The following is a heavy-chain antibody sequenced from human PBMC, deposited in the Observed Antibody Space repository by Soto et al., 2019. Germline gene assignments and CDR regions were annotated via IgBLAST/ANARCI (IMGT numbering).Heavy chain of an antibody. V-gene: IGHV1-8*01. J-gene: IGHJ4*02. Sequence: QVPLVQSGAEVKKPGASVKVSCKASGYTFTSYDINCVRQATGQGLEWMGWMNPNSGNTGYAQKFQGRVTRTRHTSISTAYMELSILRSEDTAVYYCARERYGLFDYWGQGTLVTVSS. CDR2: MNPNSGNT. CDR3: ARERYGLFDY. D-gene: IGHD1-1*01. CDR1: GYTFTSYD.